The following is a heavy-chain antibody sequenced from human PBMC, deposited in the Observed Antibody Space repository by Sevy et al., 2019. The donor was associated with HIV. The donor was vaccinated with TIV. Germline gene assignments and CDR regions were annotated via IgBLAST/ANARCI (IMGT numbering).Heavy chain of an antibody. D-gene: IGHD3-22*01. V-gene: IGHV1-24*01. CDR1: GYRLSQLS. CDR3: ATTKDYYECSGSPFDY. J-gene: IGHJ4*02. CDR2: FDPEDDET. Sequence: ASVKVSCKVSGYRLSQLSMHWVRQAPGKGLEWMGSFDPEDDETIYAQNFQGRVAMTEDTSTDTAYMELSTLRSEDTAVYYCATTKDYYECSGSPFDYWGQGTLVTVSS.